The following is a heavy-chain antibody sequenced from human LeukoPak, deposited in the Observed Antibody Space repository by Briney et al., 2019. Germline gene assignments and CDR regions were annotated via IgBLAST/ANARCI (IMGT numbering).Heavy chain of an antibody. CDR3: TRGHYDDHRR. V-gene: IGHV3-7*01. Sequence: GGSLRLSCAASGFTFSSYSMNWVRQAPGEGLEWVANIKEDGSEIYYVDSVKGRFTISRDNAKNSLYLQMDTLRAEDTALYFCTRGHYDDHRRWGQGTLVTVSS. CDR2: IKEDGSEI. CDR1: GFTFSSYS. J-gene: IGHJ4*02. D-gene: IGHD4-17*01.